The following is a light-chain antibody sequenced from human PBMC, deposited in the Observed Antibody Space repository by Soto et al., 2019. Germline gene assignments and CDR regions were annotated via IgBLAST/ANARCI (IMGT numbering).Light chain of an antibody. CDR3: QQYYSSLGLT. Sequence: EIVLTQSPGTLSLSPGERATLSFRASQSVSSSYLAGYQQKPGQAPRLLVYGASSRATGIPDRFSGGGSGTDFTLTISRLEPEDFAVYYCQQYYSSLGLTFGGGTEVESK. CDR1: QSVSSSY. J-gene: IGKJ4*01. V-gene: IGKV3-20*01. CDR2: GAS.